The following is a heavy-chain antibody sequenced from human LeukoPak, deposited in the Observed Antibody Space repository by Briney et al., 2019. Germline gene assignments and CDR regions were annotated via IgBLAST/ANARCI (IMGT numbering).Heavy chain of an antibody. CDR2: IIPIFGTA. Sequence: SVKVSCKASGYTFTSYGISWVRQAPGQGLEWMGGIIPIFGTANYAQKFQGRVTITADESTSTAYMELSSLRSEDTAVYYCAVKLRSLDYWGQGTLVTVSS. D-gene: IGHD3-3*01. CDR1: GYTFTSYG. CDR3: AVKLRSLDY. J-gene: IGHJ4*02. V-gene: IGHV1-69*13.